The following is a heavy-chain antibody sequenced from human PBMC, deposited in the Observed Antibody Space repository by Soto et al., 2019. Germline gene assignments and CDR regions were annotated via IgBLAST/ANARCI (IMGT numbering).Heavy chain of an antibody. J-gene: IGHJ4*02. CDR2: ISGSGGST. D-gene: IGHD6-19*01. CDR1: GFTFSSYV. V-gene: IGHV3-23*01. Sequence: DVQLLESGGGLVQPGGSLRLSCAASGFTFSSYVMSWVRQAPGKGLEWVSAISGSGGSTYYADSVKGRFTISRDNSKNTLYLQINILRAEDTAVYYCAKGSSGWYERFDYWGQGTLVTVSS. CDR3: AKGSSGWYERFDY.